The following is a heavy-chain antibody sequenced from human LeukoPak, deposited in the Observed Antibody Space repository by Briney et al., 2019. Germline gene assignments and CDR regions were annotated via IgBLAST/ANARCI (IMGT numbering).Heavy chain of an antibody. D-gene: IGHD1-1*01. V-gene: IGHV3-23*01. Sequence: GGSLRLSCAASGFTFSSYWMSWVRQAPGKGLEWVSTISNSGDATYYADSVKGRFTISRDNSKNTLYLQMNSLRAEDTAVYYCAKAPPYKKYFDYWGQGTLVTVSS. CDR2: ISNSGDAT. CDR3: AKAPPYKKYFDY. J-gene: IGHJ4*02. CDR1: GFTFSSYW.